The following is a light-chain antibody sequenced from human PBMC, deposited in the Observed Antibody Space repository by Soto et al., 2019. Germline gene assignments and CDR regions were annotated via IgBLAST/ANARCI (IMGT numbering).Light chain of an antibody. CDR2: AAS. V-gene: IGKV1-27*01. CDR1: QGIRNF. CDR3: QKYSSVPV. J-gene: IGKJ3*01. Sequence: DIQMTQSPTSLSASVGDRVTITCRASQGIRNFVAWYQQKPGKAPKLLIYAASTLQSGVPSRFSGSGSGTDFTLTINGLQPEDVATCSCQKYSSVPVFGPGTKVEIK.